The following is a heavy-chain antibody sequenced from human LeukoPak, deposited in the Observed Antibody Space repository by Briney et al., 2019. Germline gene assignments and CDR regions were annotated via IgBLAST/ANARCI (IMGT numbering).Heavy chain of an antibody. Sequence: GGSLRLSCAASGFTFSSYSMNWVRQAPGKGLEWVPSISSSSSYIYYADSVKGRFTISRDNAKNSLYLQMNSLRAEDTAVYYCARARRATDPYYYYMDVWGKGTTVTVSS. V-gene: IGHV3-21*01. CDR3: ARARRATDPYYYYMDV. J-gene: IGHJ6*03. CDR2: ISSSSSYI. D-gene: IGHD5-12*01. CDR1: GFTFSSYS.